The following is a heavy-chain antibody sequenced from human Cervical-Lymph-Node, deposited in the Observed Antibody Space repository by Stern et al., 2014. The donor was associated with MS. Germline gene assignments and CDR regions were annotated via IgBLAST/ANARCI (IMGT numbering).Heavy chain of an antibody. CDR3: ARRRVGYDSSGYGDAFDI. D-gene: IGHD3-22*01. CDR2: SYPGDSDP. J-gene: IGHJ3*02. Sequence: EVTLKESGAEVKKPGESLKMSCTGSGYSFTTYWIGWGCKMPGKGQEWTGISYPGDSDPRYSPSFQGQVTISTDKSISTAYLQWSSLKASDTAMYYCARRRVGYDSSGYGDAFDIWGQGTMVTVSS. CDR1: GYSFTTYW. V-gene: IGHV5-51*01.